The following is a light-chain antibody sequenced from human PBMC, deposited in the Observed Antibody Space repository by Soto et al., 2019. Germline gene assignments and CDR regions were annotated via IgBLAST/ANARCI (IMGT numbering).Light chain of an antibody. J-gene: IGKJ1*01. V-gene: IGKV3-15*01. CDR3: QQYNNWPPWT. CDR2: GAS. CDR1: QSVSTN. Sequence: EVVMTQSPATLSVSPGERATLSCRASQSVSTNLAWYQQKPGQAPRLLIYGASTRATGIPARFSGSGSGTEFYLSISSRLSEDFAVYYCQQYNNWPPWTFGQGTKVEIK.